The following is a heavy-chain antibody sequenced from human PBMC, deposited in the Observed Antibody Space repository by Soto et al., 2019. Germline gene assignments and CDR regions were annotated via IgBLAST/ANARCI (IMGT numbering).Heavy chain of an antibody. CDR1: GYIFTGYH. V-gene: IGHV1-2*02. CDR3: ARYIVVVPAAIIGGYYYYGMDV. J-gene: IGHJ6*02. Sequence: ASVKVSCKASGYIFTGYHMHWVRQAPGQGLEWMGWINPNSGGTKYAQKFQGRVTMTRDTSISTAYMELNSLRAEDTAVYYCARYIVVVPAAIIGGYYYYGMDVWGQGTTVTVSS. D-gene: IGHD2-2*02. CDR2: INPNSGGT.